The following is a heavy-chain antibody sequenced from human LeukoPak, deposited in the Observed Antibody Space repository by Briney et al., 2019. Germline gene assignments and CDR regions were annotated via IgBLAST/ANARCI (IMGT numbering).Heavy chain of an antibody. J-gene: IGHJ4*02. Sequence: GGSLRLSCAASGFTFSDHYMNWIRQAPGTGLEWLSYISPAGTDIMYADSVEGRFTISRDNAKNSLSLQMNSLRAEDTAVYYCTRTARLADFWGQGTLVTVSS. CDR1: GFTFSDHY. D-gene: IGHD3-9*01. CDR3: TRTARLADF. V-gene: IGHV3-11*01. CDR2: ISPAGTDI.